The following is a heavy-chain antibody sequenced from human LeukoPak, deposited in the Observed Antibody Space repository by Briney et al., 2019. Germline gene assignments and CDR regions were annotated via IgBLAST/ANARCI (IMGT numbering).Heavy chain of an antibody. Sequence: GGSLRLSCAASGFTFDDYAMHWVRQAPGKGLEWVSSISSSSSYIYYADSVKGRFTISRDNAKNSLYLQMNSLRAEDTAVYYCARAYGALDYWGQGTLVTVSS. CDR3: ARAYGALDY. CDR1: GFTFDDYA. J-gene: IGHJ4*02. CDR2: ISSSSSYI. V-gene: IGHV3-21*01. D-gene: IGHD4-17*01.